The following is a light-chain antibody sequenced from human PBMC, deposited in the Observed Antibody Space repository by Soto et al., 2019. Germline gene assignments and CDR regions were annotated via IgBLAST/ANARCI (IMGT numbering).Light chain of an antibody. Sequence: QSVLTQPPSASGTPGQRVTISCSGISSNIGSNTVNWYQQVPGTAPKLLIYSNNQRPSGVPDRFSGSRSATSASLAISGLQSEDEADYYCAAWDDSLNGVVFGGGTKVTVL. J-gene: IGLJ2*01. CDR1: SSNIGSNT. CDR3: AAWDDSLNGVV. V-gene: IGLV1-44*01. CDR2: SNN.